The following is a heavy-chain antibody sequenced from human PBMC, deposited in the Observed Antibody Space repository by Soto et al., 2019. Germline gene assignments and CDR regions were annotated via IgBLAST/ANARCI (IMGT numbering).Heavy chain of an antibody. Sequence: QVQLQQWGAGLLKPSETLSLTCAVYGGSFNGYFWTWIRQSPGTGLEWIGEVDHSGSTNYNPPLKTRVSISLDTSKTRFSLKMASVTAADTAVYYCARSGRADYRRYFDLWGRGTLVTVSS. V-gene: IGHV4-34*01. J-gene: IGHJ2*01. D-gene: IGHD3-16*02. CDR1: GGSFNGYF. CDR3: ARSGRADYRRYFDL. CDR2: VDHSGST.